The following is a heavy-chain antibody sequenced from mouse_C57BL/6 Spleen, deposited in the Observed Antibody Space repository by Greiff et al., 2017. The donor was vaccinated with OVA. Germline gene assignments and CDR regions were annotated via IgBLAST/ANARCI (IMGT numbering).Heavy chain of an antibody. Sequence: VQLQQSGAELVKPGASVKISCKASGYAFSSYWMNWVKQRPGKGLEWIGQIYPGDGDTNYNGKFKGKATLTADKSSSTAYMQLSSLTSEDSAVYFCARRGQLRNFDYWGQGTTLTVSS. J-gene: IGHJ2*01. D-gene: IGHD3-2*02. V-gene: IGHV1-80*01. CDR1: GYAFSSYW. CDR2: IYPGDGDT. CDR3: ARRGQLRNFDY.